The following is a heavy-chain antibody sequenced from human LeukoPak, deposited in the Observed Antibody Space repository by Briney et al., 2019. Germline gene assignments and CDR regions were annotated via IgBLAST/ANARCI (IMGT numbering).Heavy chain of an antibody. J-gene: IGHJ4*02. D-gene: IGHD2-15*01. CDR2: ISYDESNK. V-gene: IGHV3-30*04. CDR3: ARRWQFDY. CDR1: GFTFSSYA. Sequence: GGSLRLSCAASGFTFSSYAMHWVRQAPGKGLEWVAVISYDESNKYYADSVKGRFTISRDNSKNTLYLQMNSLRAEDTAVYYCARRWQFDYWGQGTLVIVSS.